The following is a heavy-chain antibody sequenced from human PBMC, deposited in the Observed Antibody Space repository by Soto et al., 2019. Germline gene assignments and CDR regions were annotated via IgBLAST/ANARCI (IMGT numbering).Heavy chain of an antibody. CDR2: IYSGGST. D-gene: IGHD3-10*01. J-gene: IGHJ6*02. CDR3: AREPITMVRGVIILDYYYGMDV. CDR1: GFTFSNY. Sequence: GGSLRLSCAASGFTFSNYMSWVRQAPGKGLEWVSVIYSGGSTYYADSVKGRFTISRDNSKNTLYLQMNSLRAEDTAVYYCAREPITMVRGVIILDYYYGMDVWGQGTTVTVSS. V-gene: IGHV3-66*01.